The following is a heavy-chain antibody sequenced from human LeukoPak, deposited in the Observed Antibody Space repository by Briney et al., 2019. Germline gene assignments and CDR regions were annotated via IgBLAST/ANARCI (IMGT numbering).Heavy chain of an antibody. CDR1: GGSISGSNYY. CDR3: ARGLTPYYYDSSGYFADDY. V-gene: IGHV4-39*01. CDR2: FYDSGST. D-gene: IGHD3-22*01. Sequence: SETLSLTCTFSGGSISGSNYYWGWIRQPPGKGLEWIGSFYDSGSTYYNPSLKSRVTISVDTSKKQFSLKLSSVTAADTAVYYCARGLTPYYYDSSGYFADDYWGQGTLVTVSS. J-gene: IGHJ4*02.